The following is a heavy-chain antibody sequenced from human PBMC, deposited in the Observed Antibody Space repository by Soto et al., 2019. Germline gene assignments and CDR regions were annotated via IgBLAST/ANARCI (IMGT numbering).Heavy chain of an antibody. J-gene: IGHJ3*02. CDR2: IKSKTDGGTT. D-gene: IGHD2-21*02. CDR1: GFTFSNAW. V-gene: IGHV3-15*01. CDR3: TTDLAYCGGDCYSGLVGDAFDI. Sequence: GGSLRLSCAASGFTFSNAWMSWVRQAPGKGLEWVGRIKSKTDGGTTDYAAPVKGRFTISRDDSKNTLYLQMNSLKTEDTAVYYCTTDLAYCGGDCYSGLVGDAFDIWGQGTMVTVSS.